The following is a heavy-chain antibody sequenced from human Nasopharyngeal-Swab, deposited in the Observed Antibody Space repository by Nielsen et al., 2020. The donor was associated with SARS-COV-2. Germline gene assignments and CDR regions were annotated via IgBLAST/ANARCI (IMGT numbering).Heavy chain of an antibody. D-gene: IGHD3-10*01. Sequence: GGSLRLSCAASGFTFSSYAMHWVRQAPGKGLEWVAVISYDGSNKYYADSVKGRFTISRDNSKNTLYLQMNSLRAEDTAVYYCARDQSLGELLAFDYWGQGTLVTVSS. CDR2: ISYDGSNK. CDR1: GFTFSSYA. J-gene: IGHJ4*02. V-gene: IGHV3-30*04. CDR3: ARDQSLGELLAFDY.